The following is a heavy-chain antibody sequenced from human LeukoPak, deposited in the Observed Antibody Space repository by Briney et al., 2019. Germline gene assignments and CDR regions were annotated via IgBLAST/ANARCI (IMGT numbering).Heavy chain of an antibody. J-gene: IGHJ4*02. V-gene: IGHV1-18*01. Sequence: GASVKVSCKASGYTFTSYGISWVRQAPGQGLEWMGWISAYNGNTNYAQKFQGRVTMTRDTSISTAYMELSRLRSDDTAVYYCASQWGDYWGQGTLVTVSS. CDR3: ASQWGDY. CDR1: GYTFTSYG. CDR2: ISAYNGNT. D-gene: IGHD6-19*01.